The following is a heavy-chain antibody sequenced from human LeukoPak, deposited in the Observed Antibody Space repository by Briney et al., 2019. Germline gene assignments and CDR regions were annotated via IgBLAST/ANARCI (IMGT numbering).Heavy chain of an antibody. V-gene: IGHV1-2*02. CDR3: ARVVMVRGVITSLGY. Sequence: ASVKVSCKASRYTFTGYYMHWVRQAPGQGLEWMGWINPKSGDTNYAQKFQGRVTMTRDTSISTAYMELSRLRSDDTAVYYCARVVMVRGVITSLGYWGQGTLVTVSS. J-gene: IGHJ4*02. D-gene: IGHD3-10*01. CDR2: INPKSGDT. CDR1: RYTFTGYY.